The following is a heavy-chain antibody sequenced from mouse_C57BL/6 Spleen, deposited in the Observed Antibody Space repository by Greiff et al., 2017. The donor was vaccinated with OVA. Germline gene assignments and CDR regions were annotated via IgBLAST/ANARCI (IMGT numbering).Heavy chain of an antibody. CDR3: ARSPITTVVVRGYFDV. Sequence: VQLQESGPELVKPGASVKISCKASGYAFSSSWMNWVKQRPGKGLEWIGRIYPGDGDTNYNGKFKGKATLTADKSSSTAYMQLSSLTSEDSAVYFCARSPITTVVVRGYFDVWGTGTTVTVSS. J-gene: IGHJ1*03. D-gene: IGHD1-1*01. V-gene: IGHV1-82*01. CDR1: GYAFSSSW. CDR2: IYPGDGDT.